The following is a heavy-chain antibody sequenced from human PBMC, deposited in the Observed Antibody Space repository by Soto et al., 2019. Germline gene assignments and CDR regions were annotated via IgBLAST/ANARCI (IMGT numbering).Heavy chain of an antibody. Sequence: QVQLVESGGGVVQPGRSLRLSCAASGFIFSNYAMHWVRQAPGQGLEWVALIWSDGSYGNYAESVKGRFTISRDNSKNTLYVQMNSLRLEDTAVYFCARGTGSGSFLIDYWGQGTLVTVSS. CDR2: IWSDGSYG. D-gene: IGHD3-10*01. CDR3: ARGTGSGSFLIDY. J-gene: IGHJ4*02. CDR1: GFIFSNYA. V-gene: IGHV3-33*01.